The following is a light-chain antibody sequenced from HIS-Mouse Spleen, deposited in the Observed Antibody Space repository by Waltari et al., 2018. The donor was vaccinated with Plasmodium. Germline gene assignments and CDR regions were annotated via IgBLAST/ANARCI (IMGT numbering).Light chain of an antibody. J-gene: IGKJ2*01. Sequence: DIVMTQSPDSLAVSLGERATINCQSSQSVLYSSNNKNYLAWYQQKPGQPPKLLIYWASTRESGVPDRFSGSGSGTDFTLTISRLEPEDFAVYYCQQYGSSPYTFGQGTKLEIK. CDR1: QSVLYSSNNKNY. CDR2: WAS. CDR3: QQYGSSPYT. V-gene: IGKV4-1*01.